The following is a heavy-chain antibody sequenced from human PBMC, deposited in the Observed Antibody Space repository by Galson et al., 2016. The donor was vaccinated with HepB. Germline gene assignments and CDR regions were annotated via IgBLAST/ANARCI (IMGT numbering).Heavy chain of an antibody. J-gene: IGHJ4*02. Sequence: SVKVSCKASGYRFTTFYVHWVRQAPGQGLEWIGRIMPEDGYTIYAQKSQGRVTITRDTSTSTVYMDLRSLMSADTGVYYCARDGHKWDFDYWGQGSLVTVSS. CDR3: ARDGHKWDFDY. CDR2: IMPEDGYT. CDR1: GYRFTTFY. D-gene: IGHD1-26*01. V-gene: IGHV1-46*01.